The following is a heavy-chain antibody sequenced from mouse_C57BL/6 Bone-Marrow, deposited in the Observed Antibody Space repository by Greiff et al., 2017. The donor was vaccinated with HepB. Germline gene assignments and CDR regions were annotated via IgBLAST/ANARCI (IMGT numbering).Heavy chain of an antibody. CDR2: ISSGGSYT. D-gene: IGHD2-2*01. V-gene: IGHV5-6*02. CDR1: GFTFSSYG. J-gene: IGHJ2*01. Sequence: EVKLMESGGDLVKPGGSLKLSCAASGFTFSSYGMSWVRQTPDKRLEWVATISSGGSYTYYPDSVKGRFTISKDNAKNTLYLQMSSLKSEDTAMYYCARRDDGYDLDYWGQGTTLTVSS. CDR3: ARRDDGYDLDY.